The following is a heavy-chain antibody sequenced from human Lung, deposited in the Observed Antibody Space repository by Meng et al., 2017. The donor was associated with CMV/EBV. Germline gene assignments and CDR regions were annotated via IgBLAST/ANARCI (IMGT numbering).Heavy chain of an antibody. CDR2: IDDSGST. V-gene: IGHV4-4*02. D-gene: IGHD1-26*01. CDR3: ARGKQDAWELLAY. Sequence: QVPQHASGPGLLKPSGTLSRSFGVSGVSIRSNIRWTCVRQPPGKGLEWIGDIDDSGSTNYNPSLNSRISISLDKSKNHFSLKVNSVTAADTAVYYCARGKQDAWELLAYWGQGALVTVSS. CDR1: GVSIRSNIR. J-gene: IGHJ4*02.